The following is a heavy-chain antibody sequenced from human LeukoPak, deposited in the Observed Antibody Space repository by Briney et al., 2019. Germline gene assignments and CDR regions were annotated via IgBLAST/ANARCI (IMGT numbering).Heavy chain of an antibody. D-gene: IGHD3-16*02. CDR2: IKTDGSST. V-gene: IGHV3-74*01. CDR1: GFTFSSYW. Sequence: SCKASGFTFSSYWMHWVRQAPGKGLVWVSRIKTDGSSTRYAGSVKGRFTISRNNAKNTLYLQMNSLRAEDTAVYYCARGQDYVWGSYRYHDAFDIWGQGTMVTVSS. J-gene: IGHJ3*02. CDR3: ARGQDYVWGSYRYHDAFDI.